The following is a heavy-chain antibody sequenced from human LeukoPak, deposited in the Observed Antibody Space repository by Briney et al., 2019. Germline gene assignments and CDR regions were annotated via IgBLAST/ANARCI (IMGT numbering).Heavy chain of an antibody. CDR2: ISYDGSSK. CDR3: ARGVGWGPFDF. D-gene: IGHD3-16*01. J-gene: IGHJ4*02. CDR1: GFTFSTYA. V-gene: IGHV3-30*04. Sequence: GGSPRLSCAASGFTFSTYAMHWVRQAPGKGLEWVAVISYDGSSKYYADSVKGRFTISRDNSKNTLYMQMNSLRAEDTAVYYCARGVGWGPFDFWGQGTLVTVSS.